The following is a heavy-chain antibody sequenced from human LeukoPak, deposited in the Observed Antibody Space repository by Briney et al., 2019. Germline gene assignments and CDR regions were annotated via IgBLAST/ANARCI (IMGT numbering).Heavy chain of an antibody. J-gene: IGHJ3*02. V-gene: IGHV4-39*01. Sequence: SETLSLTCNVSGGSISSSSHYWGWIRQPPGKGLEWIGSFSYSGSTYNNPSLKSRVTISVATSKNQFSLKLNSVTAADTAVYYCARHSVTTPVRGVYNAFDIWGQGTMVTVSS. D-gene: IGHD3-10*01. CDR3: ARHSVTTPVRGVYNAFDI. CDR1: GGSISSSSHY. CDR2: FSYSGST.